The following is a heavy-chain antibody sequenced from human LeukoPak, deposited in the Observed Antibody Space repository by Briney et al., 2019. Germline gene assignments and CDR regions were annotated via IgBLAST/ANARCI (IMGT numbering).Heavy chain of an antibody. CDR3: ARGSVDDYYYYGMDV. V-gene: IGHV4-30-2*01. J-gene: IGHJ6*02. Sequence: SETLSLTCAVSGGSISSGGYSWSWIRQPPGKGLEWIGYIYHSGSTYYNPSLKSRVTMSVDRSKNQFSLKLSSVTAADTAVYYCARGSVDDYYYYGMDVWGQGTTVTVSS. D-gene: IGHD3-9*01. CDR1: GGSISSGGYS. CDR2: IYHSGST.